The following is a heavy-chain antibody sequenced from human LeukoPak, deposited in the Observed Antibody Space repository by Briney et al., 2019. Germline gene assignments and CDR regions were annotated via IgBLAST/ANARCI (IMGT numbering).Heavy chain of an antibody. CDR1: GFTFSSYS. Sequence: KAGGSLRLSCAASGFTFSSYSMNWVRQAPGKGLEWVSSISSSSYINYADSVRGRFTISRDNAKNSLYLQMNSLRAEDTALYYCASHSSSSVTNPYYFDYWGQGTLVTVSS. CDR3: ASHSSSSVTNPYYFDY. V-gene: IGHV3-21*04. D-gene: IGHD6-6*01. J-gene: IGHJ4*02. CDR2: ISSSSYI.